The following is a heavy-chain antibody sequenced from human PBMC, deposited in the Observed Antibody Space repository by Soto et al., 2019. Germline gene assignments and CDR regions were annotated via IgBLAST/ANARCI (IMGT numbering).Heavy chain of an antibody. CDR2: ISSSGDYI. J-gene: IGHJ6*02. V-gene: IGHV3-21*01. CDR3: ARDDIPGIAVATYGVDV. Sequence: PGGSLRLSCSASGFTFSTYSINWVRQAPGKGLEWVSSISSSGDYIYYADSVKGRFTISRDNYKNTLYLQMNSLRAEDTAVYYCARDDIPGIAVATYGVDVWGQGTTVNV. CDR1: GFTFSTYS. D-gene: IGHD6-19*01.